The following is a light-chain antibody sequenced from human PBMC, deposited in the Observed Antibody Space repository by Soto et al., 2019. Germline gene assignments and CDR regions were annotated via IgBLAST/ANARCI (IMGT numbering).Light chain of an antibody. CDR2: DAS. J-gene: IGKJ5*01. Sequence: EIVLTQSPGTLSLSPGERATLSCRASQSVSSYLAWYQQKPGQAPRLLIYDASSRATGIPDRFSGSGSGTDFTLTISRLEPEDFAVYYCQQYGSSPSITFGQGTRLEIK. V-gene: IGKV3-20*01. CDR3: QQYGSSPSIT. CDR1: QSVSSY.